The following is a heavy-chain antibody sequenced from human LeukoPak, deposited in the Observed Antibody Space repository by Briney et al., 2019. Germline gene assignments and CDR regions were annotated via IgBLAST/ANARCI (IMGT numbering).Heavy chain of an antibody. V-gene: IGHV4-4*07. D-gene: IGHD2-15*01. J-gene: IGHJ3*02. CDR1: GGSINNYY. CDR3: ARGRYCSADICSGGGAFDI. CDR2: IYTRGST. Sequence: SETLSLTCTVSGGSINNYYWSWIRQPAVKGLEWIGRIYTRGSTNYNPSLKSRVTMSVDTSKNQFSLKLSSVTAADTAVYYCARGRYCSADICSGGGAFDIWGQGTMVSVSS.